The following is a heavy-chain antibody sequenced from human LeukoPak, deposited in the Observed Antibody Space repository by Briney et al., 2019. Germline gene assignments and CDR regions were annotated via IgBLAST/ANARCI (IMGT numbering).Heavy chain of an antibody. Sequence: PGGSLRLSCAASGFTLNNYVMSWVRQAPAKGLERISDISGRDFRTYYADSGKGRFTISSDSAKNSLYLEMSGLRAEDTDMYFCAKGEAAAAGGFDYWGQGALVTVSS. CDR1: GFTLNNYV. J-gene: IGHJ4*02. V-gene: IGHV3-23*01. CDR2: ISGRDFRT. CDR3: AKGEAAAAGGFDY. D-gene: IGHD6-13*01.